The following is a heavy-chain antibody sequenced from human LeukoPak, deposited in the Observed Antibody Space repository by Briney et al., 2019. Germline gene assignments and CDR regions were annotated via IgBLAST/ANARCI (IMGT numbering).Heavy chain of an antibody. D-gene: IGHD2-15*01. CDR2: LAYDETFR. J-gene: IGHJ6*03. CDR3: ARDAVVAAGDYYYYMDV. Sequence: GGTLRLSCSASGFPFSRYTMHWVRQAPGKGLEWVAHLAYDETFRYYADSVKGRFTISRDTAKTTLDLQMNSLRAEDTAVYYWARDAVVAAGDYYYYMDVGGKGTTVTVSS. CDR1: GFPFSRYT. V-gene: IGHV3-30*07.